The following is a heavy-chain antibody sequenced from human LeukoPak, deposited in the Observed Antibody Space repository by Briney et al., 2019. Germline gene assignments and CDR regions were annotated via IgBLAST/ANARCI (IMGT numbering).Heavy chain of an antibody. J-gene: IGHJ5*02. D-gene: IGHD6-6*01. Sequence: GASVKVSCKASGGTFSSYAISWVRQAPGQGLEWMGGIIPIFGTANYAQKFQGRVTITTDESTSTAYMELSSLRSEDTAVYYCARLEDSSSSGGFWFDPWGQGTLVTVSS. CDR1: GGTFSSYA. CDR2: IIPIFGTA. V-gene: IGHV1-69*05. CDR3: ARLEDSSSSGGFWFDP.